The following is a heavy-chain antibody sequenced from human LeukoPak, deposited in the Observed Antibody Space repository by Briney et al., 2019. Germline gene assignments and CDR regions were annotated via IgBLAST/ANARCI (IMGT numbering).Heavy chain of an antibody. CDR2: ISSSSSYI. V-gene: IGHV3-21*01. D-gene: IGHD3-16*02. CDR3: ARDEDYVWGSYRYFDY. J-gene: IGHJ4*02. CDR1: GFTFSSYS. Sequence: PGGSLRLSCAASGFTFSSYSMNWVRQAPGKGLEWVSSISSSSSYIYYADSVKGRFTISRDNAKNSLYLQMNSLRAEDTAVYYCARDEDYVWGSYRYFDYWGQGTLVTVSS.